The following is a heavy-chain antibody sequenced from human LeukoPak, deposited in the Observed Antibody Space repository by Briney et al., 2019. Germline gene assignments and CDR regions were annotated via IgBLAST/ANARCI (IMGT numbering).Heavy chain of an antibody. Sequence: SETLSLTCTVSGGSISSYYWSWIRQPPGKGLEWIGYIYYSGSTKYNPSLKSRVTILVDTSKNQFSLKLSSVTAADTAVYYCARVSGSYLDYWGQGTLVTVSS. J-gene: IGHJ4*02. CDR2: IYYSGST. V-gene: IGHV4-59*01. CDR3: ARVSGSYLDY. CDR1: GGSISSYY. D-gene: IGHD1-26*01.